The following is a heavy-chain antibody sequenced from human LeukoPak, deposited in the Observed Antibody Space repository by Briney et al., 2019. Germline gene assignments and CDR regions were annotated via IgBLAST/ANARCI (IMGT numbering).Heavy chain of an antibody. V-gene: IGHV3-23*01. J-gene: IGHJ4*02. CDR3: AKDLSSGWYQYYFDY. CDR2: ISGSGGST. CDR1: GFTFSSYA. Sequence: PGGSLRLSCAASGFTFSSYAMSWVRQAPEKGLEWVSAISGSGGSTYYADSVKGRFTISRDNSKNTLYLQMNSLRAEDTAVYYCAKDLSSGWYQYYFDYWGQGTLVTVSS. D-gene: IGHD6-19*01.